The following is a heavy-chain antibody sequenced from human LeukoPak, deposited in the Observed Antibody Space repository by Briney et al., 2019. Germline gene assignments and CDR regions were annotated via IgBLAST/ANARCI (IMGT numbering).Heavy chain of an antibody. CDR3: AKDPHRGSYSFYFDY. Sequence: GRSLRLSCAASGFTFYDYAMHWVRQAPGKGLEWVSGTNWNSGSIGYADSVKGRFTISRDNAKNSLYLQMNSLRAEDTALYYCAKDPHRGSYSFYFDYWGQGTLVTVSS. J-gene: IGHJ4*02. D-gene: IGHD1-26*01. CDR1: GFTFYDYA. V-gene: IGHV3-9*01. CDR2: TNWNSGSI.